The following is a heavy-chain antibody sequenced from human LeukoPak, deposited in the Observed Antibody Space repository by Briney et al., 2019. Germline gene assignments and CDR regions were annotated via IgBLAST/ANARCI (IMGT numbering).Heavy chain of an antibody. D-gene: IGHD5-18*01. CDR2: ISSSGSTI. Sequence: GGALRLSCAASGFTFRSYEMNWGRQAPGKGLEWGSYISSSGSTIYYAEFVKGRFTISRDNAKNSLYLQMNSLRAEDTAVYYCARKGGYGLDFDYWGQGALVTVSS. J-gene: IGHJ4*02. CDR1: GFTFRSYE. V-gene: IGHV3-48*03. CDR3: ARKGGYGLDFDY.